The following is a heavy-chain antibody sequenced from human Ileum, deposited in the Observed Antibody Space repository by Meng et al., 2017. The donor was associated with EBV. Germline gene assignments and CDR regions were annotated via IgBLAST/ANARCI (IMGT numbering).Heavy chain of an antibody. CDR3: AMGPDYAKTGY. J-gene: IGHJ4*02. CDR1: CGAISSSNYC. D-gene: IGHD4-17*01. CDR2: ICYTDYT. V-gene: IGHV4-39*01. Sequence: QLLLQESGPGLVKPSEHLSLTCSVSCGAISSSNYCWGWIRQPPGKGLEWIQSICYTDYTYYNPSLKSRVTISADKSKNQFSLRLNSLTAADTAVYYCAMGPDYAKTGYWGQGTLVTVSS.